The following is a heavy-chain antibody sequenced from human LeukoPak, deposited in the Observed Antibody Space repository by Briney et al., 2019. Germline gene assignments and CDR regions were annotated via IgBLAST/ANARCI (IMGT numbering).Heavy chain of an antibody. CDR1: GFTVSSNY. CDR2: IYSGGST. CDR3: ARVSADYGDYGRDI. J-gene: IGHJ3*02. Sequence: GGSLRLSCAASGFTVSSNYMSWVRQAPGKGLEWVSVIYSGGSTYYADSVKGRFTISRDNSKNTLYLQMNSLRAEDTAVYYCARVSADYGDYGRDIWGQGTMVTVSS. V-gene: IGHV3-66*01. D-gene: IGHD4-17*01.